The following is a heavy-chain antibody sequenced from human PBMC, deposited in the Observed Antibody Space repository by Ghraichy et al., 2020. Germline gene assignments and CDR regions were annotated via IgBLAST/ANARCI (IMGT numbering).Heavy chain of an antibody. D-gene: IGHD6-6*01. Sequence: GGSLRLSCAASGFTVSSNYMSWVRQAPGKGLEWVSVIYSGGSTYYADSVKGRFTISRHNSKNTLYLQMNSLRAEDTAVYYCARVTSSSPTGGRYFDLWGRGTLVTVSS. CDR2: IYSGGST. CDR1: GFTVSSNY. CDR3: ARVTSSSPTGGRYFDL. V-gene: IGHV3-53*04. J-gene: IGHJ2*01.